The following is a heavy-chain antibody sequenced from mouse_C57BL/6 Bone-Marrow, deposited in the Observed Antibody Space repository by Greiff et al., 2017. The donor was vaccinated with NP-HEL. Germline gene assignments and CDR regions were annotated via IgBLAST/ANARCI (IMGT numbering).Heavy chain of an antibody. D-gene: IGHD1-1*01. V-gene: IGHV1-64*01. Sequence: VQLQQPGAELVKPGASVKLSCKASGYTFTSYWMHWVKQRPGQGLEWIGMIHPNSGSTNYNEKFKSKATLTVDKSSSTAYMQLSSLTSEDSAVYYCARDPYYGSSYAMDYWGQGTSVTVSS. CDR3: ARDPYYGSSYAMDY. CDR1: GYTFTSYW. J-gene: IGHJ4*01. CDR2: IHPNSGST.